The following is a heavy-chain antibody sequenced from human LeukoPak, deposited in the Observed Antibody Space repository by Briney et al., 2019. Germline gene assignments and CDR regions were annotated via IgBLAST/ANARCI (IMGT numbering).Heavy chain of an antibody. Sequence: GASVKVSCKASGYTFTSYGISWVQQAPGQGLEWMGWISAYNGNTNYAQKLQGRVTMTTDTSASTAFMELRSLTSDDTAVYYCARDPSYYDSSGYPDYWGQGTLVTVSS. J-gene: IGHJ4*02. CDR1: GYTFTSYG. D-gene: IGHD3-22*01. CDR2: ISAYNGNT. CDR3: ARDPSYYDSSGYPDY. V-gene: IGHV1-18*01.